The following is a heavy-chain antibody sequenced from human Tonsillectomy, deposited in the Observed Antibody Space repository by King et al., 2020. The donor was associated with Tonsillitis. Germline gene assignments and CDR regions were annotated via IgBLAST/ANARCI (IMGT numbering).Heavy chain of an antibody. Sequence: VQLVESGGGLVKPGGSLRLSCAASGFTFSDYYMSWIRQAPGKGLEWVSYISSSGSTIYYADSVKGRFTISRDNDKNSLYLQMNSLRAEDTAVYYCARDGVPYYDILTGYYTDYWGQGTLVTVSS. CDR1: GFTFSDYY. D-gene: IGHD3-9*01. CDR2: ISSSGSTI. CDR3: ARDGVPYYDILTGYYTDY. V-gene: IGHV3-11*01. J-gene: IGHJ4*02.